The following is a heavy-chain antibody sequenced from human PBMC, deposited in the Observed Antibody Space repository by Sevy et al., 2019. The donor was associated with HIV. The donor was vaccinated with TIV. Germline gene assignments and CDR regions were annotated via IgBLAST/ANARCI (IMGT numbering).Heavy chain of an antibody. Sequence: GGSLRLSCAASGFSFSSYSMNWVRQAPGKGLEWVSYSSPTSSSIYYADSVKGRFTIYRDNSKDTLDLQMSSLRTEDTAVYHCARSVSRTSGCFHPLDDWGQGTLVTVSS. CDR3: ARSVSRTSGCFHPLDD. CDR1: GFSFSSYS. J-gene: IGHJ4*02. CDR2: SSPTSSSI. D-gene: IGHD3-10*01. V-gene: IGHV3-48*01.